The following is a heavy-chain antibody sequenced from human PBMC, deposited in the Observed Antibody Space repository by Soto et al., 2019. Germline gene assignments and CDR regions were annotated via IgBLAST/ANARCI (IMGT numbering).Heavy chain of an antibody. CDR3: ARQTTVTPFYFDY. CDR1: GGSISSGDYY. J-gene: IGHJ4*02. Sequence: SETLSLTCTVSGGSISSGDYYWSWIRQPPGKGLEWIGYIYYSGSTYYNPSLKGRVTISVDTSKNQFSLKLSSVTAADTAVYYCARQTTVTPFYFDYWGQGTLVTVSS. CDR2: IYYSGST. D-gene: IGHD4-17*01. V-gene: IGHV4-30-4*01.